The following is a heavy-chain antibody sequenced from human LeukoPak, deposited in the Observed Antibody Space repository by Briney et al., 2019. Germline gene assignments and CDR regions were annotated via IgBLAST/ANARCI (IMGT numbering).Heavy chain of an antibody. CDR2: IYYSAST. CDR3: ARGYSSGWYGVLGY. J-gene: IGHJ4*02. CDR1: GGSISSYY. D-gene: IGHD6-19*01. Sequence: SETLSLSCTVSGGSISSYYWSWIRQPPGKGLEWIGYIYYSASTNYNPSLKSRVTISVDTSKNQFSLKLSSVTAADTAVYYCARGYSSGWYGVLGYWGQGTLVTVSS. V-gene: IGHV4-59*01.